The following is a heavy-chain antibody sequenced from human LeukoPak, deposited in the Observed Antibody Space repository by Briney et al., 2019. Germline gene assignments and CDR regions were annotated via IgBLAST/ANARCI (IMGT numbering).Heavy chain of an antibody. CDR2: IYYSGST. J-gene: IGHJ4*02. V-gene: IGHV4-61*08. CDR1: GGSISSGGYY. CDR3: ARGGGGDGYNY. D-gene: IGHD5-24*01. Sequence: SETLSLTCTVSGGSISSGGYYWSWIRQHPGKGLEWIGYIYYSGSTNYNPSLKSRVTISVDTSKNQFSLKLSSVTAADTAVYYCARGGGGDGYNYWGQGTLVTVSS.